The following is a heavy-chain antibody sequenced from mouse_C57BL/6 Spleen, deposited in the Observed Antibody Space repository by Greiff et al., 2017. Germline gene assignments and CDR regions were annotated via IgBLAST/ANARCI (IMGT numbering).Heavy chain of an antibody. D-gene: IGHD2-2*01. Sequence: EVHLVESGGDLVKPGGSLKLSCAASGFTFSSYGMSWVRQTPDKRLEWVATISSGGSYTYYPDSVKGRFTIARDNAKNTLCLQMSRLTSEDTAMYYCARHEGLRRTEYAMDYWGQGTSVTVSS. CDR3: ARHEGLRRTEYAMDY. CDR2: ISSGGSYT. V-gene: IGHV5-6*01. CDR1: GFTFSSYG. J-gene: IGHJ4*01.